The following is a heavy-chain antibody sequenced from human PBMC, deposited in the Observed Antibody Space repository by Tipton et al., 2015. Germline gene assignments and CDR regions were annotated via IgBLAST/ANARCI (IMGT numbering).Heavy chain of an antibody. CDR3: ARVTGYCSGGSCYPGYWFDP. CDR2: IYYSGST. CDR1: GGSISSYY. D-gene: IGHD2-15*01. V-gene: IGHV4-59*01. J-gene: IGHJ5*02. Sequence: TLSLTCIVSGGSISSYYWSWIRQPPGKGLEWIGYIYYSGSTTYNPSLKSRVAISIDTSKNQFSLKLSSVTAADTAVYYCARVTGYCSGGSCYPGYWFDPWGQGTLVTVSS.